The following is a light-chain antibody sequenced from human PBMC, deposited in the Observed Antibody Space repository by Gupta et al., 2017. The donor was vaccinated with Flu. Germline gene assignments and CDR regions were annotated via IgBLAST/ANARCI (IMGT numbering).Light chain of an antibody. V-gene: IGKV1-33*01. CDR2: VAS. CDR3: QQYDNVPFI. Sequence: SNYLNGYQQKPGQDPKPLISVASRLQTWVPSRFSGRGFWTECTLTISSLQPEDIGTFYCQQYDNVPFIFGPGTTLDFK. CDR1: SNY. J-gene: IGKJ3*01.